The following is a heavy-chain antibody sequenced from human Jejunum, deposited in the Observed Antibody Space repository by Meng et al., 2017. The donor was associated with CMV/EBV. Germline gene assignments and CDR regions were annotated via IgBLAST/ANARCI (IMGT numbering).Heavy chain of an antibody. CDR2: IKEDGSEK. V-gene: IGHV3-7*01. CDR3: ARDFGWFRIDP. Sequence: CAASGFTFSDWWRTWVRLAPGKGLEWVANIKEDGSEKYYVDSVRGRFTISRDNTRNSMYLQMNSLRVEDSAVYYCARDFGWFRIDPWGQGTLVTVSS. J-gene: IGHJ5*02. CDR1: GFTFSDWW. D-gene: IGHD6-19*01.